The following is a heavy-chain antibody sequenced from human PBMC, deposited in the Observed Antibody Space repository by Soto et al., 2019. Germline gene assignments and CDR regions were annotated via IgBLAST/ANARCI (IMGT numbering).Heavy chain of an antibody. J-gene: IGHJ4*02. CDR1: GYTFTNVG. CDR2: IRASNGNT. V-gene: IGHV1-18*01. Sequence: QVQLVQSGAEVKKPGASVKVSCKASGYTFTNVGISWVRQAPGPGLEWMGWIRASNGNTNYAQNFQCIVTMTTDTSTSTVYMELRSLRSADTSVYYGARGGTPIDNWGQGTLVTVST. D-gene: IGHD3-16*01. CDR3: ARGGTPIDN.